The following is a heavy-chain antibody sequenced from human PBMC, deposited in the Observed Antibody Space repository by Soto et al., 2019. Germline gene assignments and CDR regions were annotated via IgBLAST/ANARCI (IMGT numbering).Heavy chain of an antibody. J-gene: IGHJ4*02. D-gene: IGHD1-26*01. Sequence: SETLSLTCTISGGSISVYYWSWIRQPPGQALEWIGYIYDSGSPYYNPSLRSRVIISADTSKNQISLKLTSATAADTAAYYCARGVGSSPPRYWGRGTLVTVSS. CDR3: ARGVGSSPPRY. CDR2: IYDSGSP. V-gene: IGHV4-59*01. CDR1: GGSISVYY.